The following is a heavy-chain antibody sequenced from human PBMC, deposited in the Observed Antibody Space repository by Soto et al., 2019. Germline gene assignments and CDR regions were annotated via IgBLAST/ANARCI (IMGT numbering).Heavy chain of an antibody. CDR3: ARESEDLTSNFDY. V-gene: IGHV1-18*04. J-gene: IGHJ4*01. CDR2: ISGSNGNT. Sequence: QVQLVQSAIEVKKPGASVRVSCKASGYMFTTYGISWVRQAPGQGLEWVAWISGSNGNTDYGKKFQGRVNVTTETSTSTVYLEVRSLRFDDTAVYYCARESEDLTSNFDYWGQGTLVTVSS. CDR1: GYMFTTYG.